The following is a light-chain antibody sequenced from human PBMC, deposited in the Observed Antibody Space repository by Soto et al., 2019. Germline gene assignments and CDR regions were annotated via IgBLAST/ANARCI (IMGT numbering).Light chain of an antibody. CDR2: TAS. CDR3: QQYNSWT. CDR1: QSISSW. Sequence: DIQMTQSPSTLAASVGDRVTITCRASQSISSWMAWYQQKPGKAPKLLIYTASRLESGVPSRVSGSGSGTEFTLTISSLQPDDFATYYCQQYNSWTFGQGTKVDIK. V-gene: IGKV1-5*03. J-gene: IGKJ1*01.